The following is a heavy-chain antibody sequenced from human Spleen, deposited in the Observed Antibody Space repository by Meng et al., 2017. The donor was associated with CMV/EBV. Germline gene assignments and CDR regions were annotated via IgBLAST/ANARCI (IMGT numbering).Heavy chain of an antibody. V-gene: IGHV4-31*02. CDR3: ARDISSSYFDY. Sequence: TWTVSGGSISSGGYYWSWIRQHPGKGLEWIGYIYYSGSTYYNPSLKSRVTISVDTYKNQFSLKLSSVTAADTAVYYCARDISSSYFDYWGQGTLVTLL. J-gene: IGHJ4*02. CDR1: GGSISSGGYY. D-gene: IGHD2-2*01. CDR2: IYYSGST.